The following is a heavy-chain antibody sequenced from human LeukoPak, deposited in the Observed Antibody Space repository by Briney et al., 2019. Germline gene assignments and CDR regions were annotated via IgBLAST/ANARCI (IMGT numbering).Heavy chain of an antibody. CDR3: ARDLYDSSGNPRGLGY. CDR2: INWNGGST. J-gene: IGHJ4*02. D-gene: IGHD3-22*01. CDR1: GFTFDDYG. Sequence: PGGSLRLSCAASGFTFDDYGMSWVRQAPGKGLEWVSGINWNGGSTGYADSVKGRFTISRDNAKNSLYLQMNSLRAEDTALYHCARDLYDSSGNPRGLGYWGQGTLVTVSS. V-gene: IGHV3-20*01.